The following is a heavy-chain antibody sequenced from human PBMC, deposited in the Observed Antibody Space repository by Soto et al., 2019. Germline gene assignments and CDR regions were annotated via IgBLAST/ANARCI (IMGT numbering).Heavy chain of an antibody. J-gene: IGHJ4*02. CDR3: ARGGRYYYDSSGITPVDY. CDR1: GGSISSYY. V-gene: IGHV4-59*01. Sequence: TLSLTCTVSGGSISSYYWSWIRQPPGKGLEWIGYIYYSGSTNYNPSLKSRVTISVDTSKNQFSLKLSSVTAADTAVYYCARGGRYYYDSSGITPVDYWGQGTLVTVSS. D-gene: IGHD3-22*01. CDR2: IYYSGST.